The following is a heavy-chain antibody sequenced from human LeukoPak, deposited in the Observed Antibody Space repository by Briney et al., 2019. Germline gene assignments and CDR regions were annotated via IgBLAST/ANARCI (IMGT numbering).Heavy chain of an antibody. V-gene: IGHV4-34*01. D-gene: IGHD1-7*01. CDR3: ARGRTFYNWNYLALYWFDP. CDR2: INHSGST. J-gene: IGHJ5*02. CDR1: GGSFSGYY. Sequence: SETLSLTCAVYGGSFSGYYWSWIRQPPGKGLEWIGEINHSGSTNYNPSLKSRVTISVDTSKNQFSLKLSSVTAADTAVYYCARGRTFYNWNYLALYWFDPWGQGTLVTVSS.